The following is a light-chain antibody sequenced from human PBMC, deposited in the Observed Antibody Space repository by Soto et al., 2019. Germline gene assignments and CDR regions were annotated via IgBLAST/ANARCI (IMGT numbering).Light chain of an antibody. V-gene: IGKV3-15*01. CDR1: QSGTSN. CDR2: PAS. Sequence: MTQSSATLCVSPGERGTLHCRSSQSGTSNLTWYQHKPGQSPRLLIYPASARATGVPDRFSGSGSGTEFTLTISSLQSEDFAVYYCQQYNNWPPITFGQGTRLEIK. CDR3: QQYNNWPPIT. J-gene: IGKJ5*01.